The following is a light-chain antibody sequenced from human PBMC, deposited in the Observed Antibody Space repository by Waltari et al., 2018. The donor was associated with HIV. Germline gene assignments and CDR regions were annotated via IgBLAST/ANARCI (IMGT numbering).Light chain of an antibody. CDR1: RTLVHCSVRRNC. J-gene: IGKJ4*01. CDR2: WAS. V-gene: IGKV4-1*01. CDR3: QQYCSVGHT. Sequence: DLLITQSPNSLAVSLCVSAPINCSSRRTLVHCSVRRNCLAWYQQKPGQPPKLLIYWASTRASGVPDRFSGSGSGTNFSLTISSLQTDDVTVYYCQQYCSVGHTFGGGTKVEIK.